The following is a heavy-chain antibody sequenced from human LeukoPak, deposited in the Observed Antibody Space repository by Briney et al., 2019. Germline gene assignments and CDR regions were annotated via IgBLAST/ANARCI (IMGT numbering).Heavy chain of an antibody. V-gene: IGHV3-23*01. Sequence: GGSLRLSCAASGFTFSSYAMSWVRQAPGKGLEWVSAISGSGGSTYYADSVKGRFTISRDNSKNTLYLQMNSLRAEDTAVYYCARTRGRYMVRGVIDWFDPWGQGTLVTVSS. J-gene: IGHJ5*02. CDR2: ISGSGGST. CDR3: ARTRGRYMVRGVIDWFDP. D-gene: IGHD3-10*01. CDR1: GFTFSSYA.